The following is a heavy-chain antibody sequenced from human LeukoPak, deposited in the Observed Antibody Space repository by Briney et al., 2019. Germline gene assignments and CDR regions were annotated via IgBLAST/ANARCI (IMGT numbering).Heavy chain of an antibody. J-gene: IGHJ6*02. CDR1: GFTFIDYD. Sequence: GGSLRPSCAASGFTFIDYDMHWVRQVIGKGLEWVSAIGIRGDTHYSGSVKGRFTISRENAESSLYLQMNSLRAEDTAVYYCANTLVRGVASMDVWGQGTTVTVS. V-gene: IGHV3-13*01. CDR2: IGIRGDT. CDR3: ANTLVRGVASMDV. D-gene: IGHD3-10*01.